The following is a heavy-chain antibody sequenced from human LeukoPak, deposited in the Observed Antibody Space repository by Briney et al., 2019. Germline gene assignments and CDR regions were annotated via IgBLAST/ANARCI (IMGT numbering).Heavy chain of an antibody. D-gene: IGHD4-17*01. CDR1: GGSFSGYY. Sequence: SETLSLTCAVYGGSFSGYYWSWIRQPPGKGLEWIGEINHSGSTNYNPSLKSRVTILVDTSKNQFSLKLSSVTAADTAVYYCARGKPRTTVTTRTLDVWGKGTTVTVSS. CDR2: INHSGST. V-gene: IGHV4-34*01. CDR3: ARGKPRTTVTTRTLDV. J-gene: IGHJ6*04.